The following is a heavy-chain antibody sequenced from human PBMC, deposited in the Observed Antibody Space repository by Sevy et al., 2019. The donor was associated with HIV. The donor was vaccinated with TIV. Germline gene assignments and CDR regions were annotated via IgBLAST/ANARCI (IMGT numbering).Heavy chain of an antibody. CDR3: PREVPGALYGMDV. V-gene: IGHV3-13*01. D-gene: IGHD3-10*01. CDR2: IRTAGDT. J-gene: IGHJ6*02. Sequence: GGSLRLSCAASGFTFSSYDIHWVRQATGKGLEWVSAIRTAGDTYYPDSVKGRFTISRENAKNSLYLQMNSLRAGDTAVYYCPREVPGALYGMDVRGQGTTVTVSS. CDR1: GFTFSSYD.